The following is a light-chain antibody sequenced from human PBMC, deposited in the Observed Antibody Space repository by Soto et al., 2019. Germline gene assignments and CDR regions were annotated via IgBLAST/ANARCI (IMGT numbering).Light chain of an antibody. J-gene: IGLJ3*02. CDR2: DNS. CDR3: QSFDTSLRGWV. V-gene: IGLV1-40*01. CDR1: SSDIGAGHN. Sequence: QSVLTQPPSVSGAPGQRVTISCAGSSSDIGAGHNVHWYQQLPGTAPKLLIYDNSYRPSGVPDRFSGSKSGASGSLAITGLQAEDEADYYCQSFDTSLRGWVFGGGTKLTVL.